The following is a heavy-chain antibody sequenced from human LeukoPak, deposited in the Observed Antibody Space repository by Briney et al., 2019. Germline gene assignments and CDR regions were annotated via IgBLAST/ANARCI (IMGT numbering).Heavy chain of an antibody. Sequence: SVKVSCKASGGTFSSYAISWVRQAPGQGPEWIGGIIPISGTAKYAQKLQGRVTISADMSTGTAYMELSSLSSEDTAVFYCARGGEGAFDLWGQGTMVTVSS. V-gene: IGHV1-69*06. J-gene: IGHJ3*01. CDR1: GGTFSSYA. CDR3: ARGGEGAFDL. D-gene: IGHD3-16*01. CDR2: IIPISGTA.